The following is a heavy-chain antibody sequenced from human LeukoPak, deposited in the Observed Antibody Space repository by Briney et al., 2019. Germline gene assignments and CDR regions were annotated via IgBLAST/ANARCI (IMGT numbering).Heavy chain of an antibody. CDR1: GFTFTSSA. CDR3: ARLGTLYYGSGSYYAFDY. D-gene: IGHD3-10*01. CDR2: IVVGSGNT. Sequence: GASVKVSCKASGFTFTSSAVQWVRQARGQRLEWIGWIVVGSGNTNYAQKFQERVTITRDMSTSTAYMELSSLRSEDTAVYYCARLGTLYYGSGSYYAFDYWGQGTLVTVSS. J-gene: IGHJ4*02. V-gene: IGHV1-58*01.